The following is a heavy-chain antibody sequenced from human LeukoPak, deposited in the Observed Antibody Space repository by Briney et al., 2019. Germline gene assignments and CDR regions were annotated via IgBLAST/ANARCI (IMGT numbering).Heavy chain of an antibody. V-gene: IGHV3-21*01. CDR3: ARDGAI. D-gene: IGHD2-2*02. Sequence: PGGSLRLSCAASGFSFSSFSMNWVRQAPGKGLEWVSSISSSFGYTYHADSVKGRFTISRDNAKNSLYLQMNSVRAEDTAVYYCARDGAIGGQGTLVTVSS. J-gene: IGHJ4*02. CDR2: ISSSFGYT. CDR1: GFSFSSFS.